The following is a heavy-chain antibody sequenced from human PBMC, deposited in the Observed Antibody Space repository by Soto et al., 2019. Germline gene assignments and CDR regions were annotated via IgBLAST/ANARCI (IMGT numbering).Heavy chain of an antibody. CDR3: ARDMGGGQSGGSCWGI. V-gene: IGHV4-31*03. J-gene: IGHJ3*02. Sequence: SETLSLTCTVSGGSISSGGYYWSWIRQHPGKGLEWIGYIYYSGSTYYNPSLKSRVTISVDTSKNQFSLKLSSVTAADTAVYYCARDMGGGQSGGSCWGIWGQGTMVTVSS. D-gene: IGHD2-15*01. CDR1: GGSISSGGYY. CDR2: IYYSGST.